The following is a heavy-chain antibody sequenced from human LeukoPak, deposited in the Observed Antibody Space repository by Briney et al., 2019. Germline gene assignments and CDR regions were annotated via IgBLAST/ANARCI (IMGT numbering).Heavy chain of an antibody. D-gene: IGHD3-10*01. Sequence: GGSLRLSCAASGFTFSGYGMHWVRQAPGKGLEWVAFIRYDGSNKYYADSVKGRFTISRDNSKNTLYLQMNSLRAEDTAVYYCAKDLSKGLLYRRGMYYFDYWGQGTLVTVSS. CDR2: IRYDGSNK. V-gene: IGHV3-30*02. CDR3: AKDLSKGLLYRRGMYYFDY. J-gene: IGHJ4*02. CDR1: GFTFSGYG.